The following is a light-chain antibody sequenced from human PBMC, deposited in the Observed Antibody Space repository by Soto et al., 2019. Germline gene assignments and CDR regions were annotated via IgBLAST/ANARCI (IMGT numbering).Light chain of an antibody. CDR2: AAS. V-gene: IGKV1-8*01. CDR3: QKYDSAPLT. CDR1: QGISSY. J-gene: IGKJ4*01. Sequence: AIRMTQSPSSLSASTGDRVTITCRASQGISSYLAWYQQKPGKAPKLLIYAASTLQSGVPSRFSGSGSGTDFTLTISSLQPEDVATYYCQKYDSAPLTFGGGTKVDI.